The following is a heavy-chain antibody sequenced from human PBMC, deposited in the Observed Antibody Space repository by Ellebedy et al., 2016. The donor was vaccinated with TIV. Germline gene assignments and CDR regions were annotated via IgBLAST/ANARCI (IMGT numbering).Heavy chain of an antibody. CDR2: ISSSSSYI. CDR1: GLSSSDTG. CDR3: ARGGAYCGGDCPTHFDL. J-gene: IGHJ2*01. Sequence: PGGSLRLSCAASGLSSSDTGFHWARQAPGKGLAWVSSISSSSSYIYYADSVKGRFTISRDNAKNSLYLQMNSLRAEDTAVYYCARGGAYCGGDCPTHFDLWGRGTLVTVSS. D-gene: IGHD2-21*02. V-gene: IGHV3-21*01.